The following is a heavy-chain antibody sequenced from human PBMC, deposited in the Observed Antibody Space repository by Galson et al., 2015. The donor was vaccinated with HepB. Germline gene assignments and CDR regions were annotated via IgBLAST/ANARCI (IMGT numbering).Heavy chain of an antibody. CDR2: IYSGGST. CDR3: ARFSGWYYTENEAPPDAFDI. V-gene: IGHV3-53*01. CDR1: GFTVSSNY. D-gene: IGHD6-19*01. J-gene: IGHJ3*02. Sequence: SLRLSCAASGFTVSSNYMSWVRQAPGKGLEWVSVIYSGGSTYYADSVKGRFTISRDNSKNTLYLQMNSLRAEDTAVYYCARFSGWYYTENEAPPDAFDIWGQGTMVTVSS.